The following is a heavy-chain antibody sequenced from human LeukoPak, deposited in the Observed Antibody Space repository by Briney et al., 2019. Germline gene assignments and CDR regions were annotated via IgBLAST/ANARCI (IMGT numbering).Heavy chain of an antibody. D-gene: IGHD6-19*01. J-gene: IGHJ4*02. CDR3: ARGRSGWYLDY. Sequence: GGSLRLSCAASGFSVSSNYMTWVRQAPGKGLEWVSVIYSGGSTYYADSAKGRFTISRDNSKNTVYLQMNSLRGEDTAVYYCARGRSGWYLDYWGQGTLVTVSS. CDR1: GFSVSSNY. CDR2: IYSGGST. V-gene: IGHV3-66*01.